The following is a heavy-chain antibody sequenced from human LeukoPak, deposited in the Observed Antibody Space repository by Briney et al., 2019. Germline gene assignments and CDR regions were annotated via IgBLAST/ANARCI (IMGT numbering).Heavy chain of an antibody. CDR3: ARDVSSTSNWELDY. Sequence: GASVKVSCKASGYIFTGYFMHWVRQAPGQGPEWMGRINANSGGTLYAHKFQDRVTMTRDTCINTAYLELSSLRSDDTAVYYCARDVSSTSNWELDYWGQGTLVIVSS. D-gene: IGHD1-1*01. CDR1: GYIFTGYF. CDR2: INANSGGT. V-gene: IGHV1-2*06. J-gene: IGHJ4*02.